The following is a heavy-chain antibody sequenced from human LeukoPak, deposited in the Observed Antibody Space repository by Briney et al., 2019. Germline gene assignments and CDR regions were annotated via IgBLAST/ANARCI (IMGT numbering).Heavy chain of an antibody. J-gene: IGHJ4*01. CDR2: IYTSGST. CDR1: GGSISSGSYY. V-gene: IGHV4-61*02. Sequence: PSQTLSLTCTVSGGSISSGSYYWSWIRQPAGKGLEWIGRIYTSGSTNYNPSLKRRVTISVDTSKNQFSLKLSSVTAADTAVYYCSEVLPAAEFVDYWGQGTLVTVSS. CDR3: SEVLPAAEFVDY. D-gene: IGHD2-2*01.